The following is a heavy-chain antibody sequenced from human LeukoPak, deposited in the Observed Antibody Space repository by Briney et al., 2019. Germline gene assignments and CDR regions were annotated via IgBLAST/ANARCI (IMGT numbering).Heavy chain of an antibody. CDR2: ISGSGDSA. D-gene: IGHD6-25*01. V-gene: IGHV3-23*01. CDR1: GFTFSTYA. Sequence: PGGSLRLSCADSGFTFSTYAMSWVRQAPGKGLEWVSAISGSGDSAYYADSVKGRFTISRDNSKNTLYLQMNSLRVEDTAIYYCAKRRDGFDIWGQGTMVTVSS. CDR3: AKRRDGFDI. J-gene: IGHJ3*02.